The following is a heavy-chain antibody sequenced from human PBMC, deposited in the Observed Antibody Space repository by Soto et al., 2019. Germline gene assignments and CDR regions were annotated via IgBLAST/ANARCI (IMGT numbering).Heavy chain of an antibody. Sequence: GGSLRLSCADSGFTASINYMSWVRQAPGKGLEWVSLFYAGGSTYYADSVKGRFTISRDTSKNTLYLQMNSLRVDDTAVYYCAKDRHYPRDYFHYWGQGTLVTVSS. V-gene: IGHV3-53*01. CDR1: GFTASINY. J-gene: IGHJ4*02. CDR2: FYAGGST. D-gene: IGHD3-10*01. CDR3: AKDRHYPRDYFHY.